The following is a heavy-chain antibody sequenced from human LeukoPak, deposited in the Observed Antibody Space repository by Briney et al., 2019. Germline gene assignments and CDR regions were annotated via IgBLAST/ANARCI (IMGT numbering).Heavy chain of an antibody. CDR3: ARGLDDFWSGYYIDY. Sequence: SQTLSLTCTVSGGSISSGAYYWSWIRQPPGKGLEWIGYIYYSGSTYYNPSLKSRVTISVDTSKNQFSLKLSSVTAADTAVYYCARGLDDFWSGYYIDYWGQGTLVTVSS. CDR1: GGSISSGAYY. CDR2: IYYSGST. V-gene: IGHV4-30-4*01. D-gene: IGHD3-3*01. J-gene: IGHJ4*02.